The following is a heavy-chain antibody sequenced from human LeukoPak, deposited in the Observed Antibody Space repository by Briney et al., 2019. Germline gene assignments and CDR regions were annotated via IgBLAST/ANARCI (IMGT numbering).Heavy chain of an antibody. D-gene: IGHD2-2*01. V-gene: IGHV3-23*01. J-gene: IGHJ6*02. CDR1: GFTFSNAW. CDR3: AKDPGFAVPAVMDV. Sequence: GGSLRLSCAASGFTFSNAWMSWVRQAPGKGLEWVSAISGSGGSTYYADSVKGRFTISRDNSKNTLYLQMNSLRAEDTAVYYCAKDPGFAVPAVMDVWGQGTTVTVSS. CDR2: ISGSGGST.